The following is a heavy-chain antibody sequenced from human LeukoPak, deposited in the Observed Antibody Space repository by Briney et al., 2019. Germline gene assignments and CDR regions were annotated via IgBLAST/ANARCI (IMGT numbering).Heavy chain of an antibody. V-gene: IGHV7-4-1*02. CDR3: ARDQRYCGGDCYDAFDI. CDR2: INTKTGNP. J-gene: IGHJ3*02. Sequence: ASVKVSCKASGYTFSNYDMNWVRQAPGQGLEWMGRINTKTGNPTYAQGFTGRFVFSLDTSVSTTYLQISSLKADDTAVYYCARDQRYCGGDCYDAFDIWGQGTMVTVSS. D-gene: IGHD2-21*02. CDR1: GYTFSNYD.